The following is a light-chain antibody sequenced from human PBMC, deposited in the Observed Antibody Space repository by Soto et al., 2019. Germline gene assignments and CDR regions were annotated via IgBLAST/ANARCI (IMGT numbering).Light chain of an antibody. CDR1: QSLLHSNGYNY. CDR3: IQTLQTAWT. V-gene: IGKV2-28*01. J-gene: IGKJ1*01. CDR2: LGS. Sequence: DIVMTQSPLSLPVTPGEPASISCRSSQSLLHSNGYNYLDWDLQKPGQSPQLLIYLGSNRASGVPDRFSGSGAGTDCTLKISRVEAEDVGVYYCIQTLQTAWTFGQGTKVELK.